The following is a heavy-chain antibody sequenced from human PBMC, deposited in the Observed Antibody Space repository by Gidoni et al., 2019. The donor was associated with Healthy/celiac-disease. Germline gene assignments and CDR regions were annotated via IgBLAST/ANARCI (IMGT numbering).Heavy chain of an antibody. CDR1: GFTFSSYG. Sequence: QVQLVESGGGVVQPGRSLRLSCAASGFTFSSYGMHWVRQAPGKGLEWVAVIWYDGSNKYYADSVKGRFTISRDNSKNTLYLQMNSLRAEDTAVYYCARAVGGYDIDYWGQGTLVTVSS. CDR3: ARAVGGYDIDY. D-gene: IGHD5-12*01. J-gene: IGHJ4*02. CDR2: IWYDGSNK. V-gene: IGHV3-33*01.